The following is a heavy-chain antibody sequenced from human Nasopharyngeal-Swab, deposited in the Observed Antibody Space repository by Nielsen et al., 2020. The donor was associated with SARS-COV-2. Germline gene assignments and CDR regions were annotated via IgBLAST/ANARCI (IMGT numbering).Heavy chain of an antibody. D-gene: IGHD3-10*01. V-gene: IGHV3-21*06. Sequence: GASLSLSSAASGFTFSSYSVNWVRQAPGKGLEWVSSISCSSSYKYYAYSVKGRFTISRDNSNNLLYLQMNNLRAEDTAVYYCARDSGIGAYFYYGMDVWGQGTTVTVSS. CDR2: ISCSSSYK. CDR3: ARDSGIGAYFYYGMDV. J-gene: IGHJ6*02. CDR1: GFTFSSYS.